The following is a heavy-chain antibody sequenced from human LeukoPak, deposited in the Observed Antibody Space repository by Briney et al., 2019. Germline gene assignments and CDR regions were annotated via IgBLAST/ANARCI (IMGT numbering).Heavy chain of an antibody. J-gene: IGHJ3*01. V-gene: IGHV5-51*01. CDR1: GYFFSSYW. CDR3: ARVGTGDGIAFDF. D-gene: IGHD2-15*01. Sequence: GESLKSSCEGSGYFFSSYWIGWVRQLPGGGLGWLGIIYPGDSETRYGTSFQGQVTTSAERSSTTYLLQCNSRTAFTTAYYYCARVGTGDGIAFDFWGQGTMLTVSS. CDR2: IYPGDSET.